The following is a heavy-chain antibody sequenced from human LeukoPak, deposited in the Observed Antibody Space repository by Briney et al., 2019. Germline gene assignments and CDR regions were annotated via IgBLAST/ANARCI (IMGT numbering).Heavy chain of an antibody. V-gene: IGHV4-59*08. CDR3: ARGRGSYPSDI. J-gene: IGHJ3*02. D-gene: IGHD3-16*02. CDR1: GGSISSYY. CDR2: IYDSGST. Sequence: SETLSLTCTVSGGSISSYYWRWIRQPPGKGLEWIGNIYDSGSTNYNPSLKSRVTISVDTPKNQFSLKLSSVTAADTAVYYCARGRGSYPSDIWGQGTMVTVSS.